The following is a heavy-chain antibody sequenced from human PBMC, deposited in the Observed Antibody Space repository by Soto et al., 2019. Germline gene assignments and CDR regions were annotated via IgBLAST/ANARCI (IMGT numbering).Heavy chain of an antibody. D-gene: IGHD3-16*01. V-gene: IGHV3-74*01. CDR2: INGDGSVI. CDR3: GRGSGPRGRPY. CDR1: GFIFNNYL. Sequence: EVQVVESGGGLVPPGGSLRLSCAASGFIFNNYLMHWVRQAPGKGLVWVARINGDGSVITYVDSVKGRFTIFRDNAKNTVYLQMNSLRVEDTAVYYCGRGSGPRGRPYCGQGVLVTVSS. J-gene: IGHJ4*02.